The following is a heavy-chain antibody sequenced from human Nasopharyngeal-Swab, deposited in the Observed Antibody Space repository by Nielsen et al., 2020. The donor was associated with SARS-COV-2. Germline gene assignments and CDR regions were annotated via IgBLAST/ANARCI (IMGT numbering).Heavy chain of an antibody. CDR3: ARRGFITGRAGYYYYMDV. J-gene: IGHJ6*03. Sequence: SETLSLTCTVSGGSISSYYWSWIRQPPGKGLEWIGYIYYSGRTNYNPSLKSRVTISVDTSKNQFSLKLSSVTAADTAVYYCARRGFITGRAGYYYYMDVWGKGTTVTVSS. V-gene: IGHV4-59*08. D-gene: IGHD1-20*01. CDR2: IYYSGRT. CDR1: GGSISSYY.